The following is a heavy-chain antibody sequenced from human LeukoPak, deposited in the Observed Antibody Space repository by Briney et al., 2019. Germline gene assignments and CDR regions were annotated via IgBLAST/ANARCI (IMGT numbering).Heavy chain of an antibody. D-gene: IGHD6-6*01. CDR1: GYSFNNFW. CDR2: IYPGDSET. Sequence: PGESLKISCKGSGYSFNNFWIAWVRQLPGKGLEWMGIIYPGDSETYYGPSFQGQVTISADTSTSTAYLQWTGLKASDTAMYYCARQTLAAREPGDYWGQGTLVTVSS. CDR3: ARQTLAAREPGDY. V-gene: IGHV5-51*01. J-gene: IGHJ4*02.